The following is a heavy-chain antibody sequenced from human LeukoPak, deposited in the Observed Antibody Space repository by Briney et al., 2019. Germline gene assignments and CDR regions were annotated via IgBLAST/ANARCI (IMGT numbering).Heavy chain of an antibody. J-gene: IGHJ5*02. CDR3: ARDLSDILTGPPEGP. CDR2: INPSGGST. CDR1: GYTFTSYY. Sequence: ASVKVSCKASGYTFTSYYMHWVRQAPGQGLEWMGIINPSGGSTSYAQKFQGRVTMTRDTSTSTVYMELSSLRSEDTAVYYCARDLSDILTGPPEGPWGQGTLVTVSS. V-gene: IGHV1-46*01. D-gene: IGHD3-9*01.